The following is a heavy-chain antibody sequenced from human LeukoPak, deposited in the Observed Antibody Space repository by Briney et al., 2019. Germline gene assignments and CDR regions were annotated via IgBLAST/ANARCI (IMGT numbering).Heavy chain of an antibody. CDR3: ARFRLWFGISYWFDP. V-gene: IGHV4-4*02. Sequence: PSGSLSLTCAVSGGSISSSNWGSWVRQPPGKGRDWIGEIYHSGSTNYNPSLKSRVTISVDKSKNQFSLKLSSVTAADTAVYYCARFRLWFGISYWFDPWGQGTLVTVSS. J-gene: IGHJ5*02. CDR2: IYHSGST. CDR1: GGSISSSNW. D-gene: IGHD3-10*01.